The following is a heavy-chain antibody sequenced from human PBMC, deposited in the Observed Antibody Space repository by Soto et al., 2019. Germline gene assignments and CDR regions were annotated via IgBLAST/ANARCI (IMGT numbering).Heavy chain of an antibody. J-gene: IGHJ4*02. CDR1: GFTFTSYA. V-gene: IGHV3-23*01. CDR2: ISGTGYNT. Sequence: GGSLRLSCAASGFTFTSYAMNWVSLAPGKGLEWVSAISGTGYNTYYADSVKGRFTISRDNTKNTLYLQMNSLRAEDTAVYYCAKAGFSSSWSPTYFDYWGQGTLVTVSS. D-gene: IGHD6-13*01. CDR3: AKAGFSSSWSPTYFDY.